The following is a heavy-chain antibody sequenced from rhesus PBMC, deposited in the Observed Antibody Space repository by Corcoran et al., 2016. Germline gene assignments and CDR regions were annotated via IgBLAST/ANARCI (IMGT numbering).Heavy chain of an antibody. V-gene: IGHV4-160*01. CDR1: GGSISSNY. J-gene: IGHJ5-1*01. CDR3: ARSAGARFDV. Sequence: QVQLQESGPGLVKPSETLSLTCAVSGGSISSNYWSWIRQAPGKGLEWIGRIYVSGGSTHDNPASKSRITISTDTSKNQFSLKLSSVTAADTAVYYCARSAGARFDVWGPGVLVTVSS. CDR2: IYVSGGST.